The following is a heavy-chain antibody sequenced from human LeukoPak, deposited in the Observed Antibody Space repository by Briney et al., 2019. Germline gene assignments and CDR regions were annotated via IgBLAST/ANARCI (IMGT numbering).Heavy chain of an antibody. D-gene: IGHD3-3*01. V-gene: IGHV3-64*01. CDR1: GFTFDDYG. Sequence: PGGSLRLSCAASGFTFDDYGMSWVRQAPGKGLEYVSAISSNGGSTYYANSVKGRFTISRDNSKHTLYLQMGSLRAEDMAVYYCARAPPGYDFWSGYYLGLPDYWGQRTLVTVSS. CDR3: ARAPPGYDFWSGYYLGLPDY. J-gene: IGHJ4*02. CDR2: ISSNGGST.